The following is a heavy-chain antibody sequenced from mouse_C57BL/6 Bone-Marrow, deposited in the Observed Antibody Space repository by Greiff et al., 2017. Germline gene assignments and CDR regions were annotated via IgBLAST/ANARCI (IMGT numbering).Heavy chain of an antibody. D-gene: IGHD3-2*02. CDR3: ARGSGLPWFAY. CDR2: IDPSDSYT. V-gene: IGHV1-69*01. CDR1: GYTFTSYW. J-gene: IGHJ3*01. Sequence: QVQLQQPGAELVMPGASVKLSCKASGYTFTSYWMHWVKQRPRQGLEWIGEIDPSDSYTNYNQKFKGKSTLTVDKSSSTAYMQLSSLTSEDSAVYYCARGSGLPWFAYWGQGTLVTVSA.